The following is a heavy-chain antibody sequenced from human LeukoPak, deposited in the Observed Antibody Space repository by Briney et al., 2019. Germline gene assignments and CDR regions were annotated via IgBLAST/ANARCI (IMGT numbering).Heavy chain of an antibody. D-gene: IGHD2-15*01. CDR1: GYSFSNYW. J-gene: IGHJ4*02. CDR3: VRLPGTGLCRGGSCLHFDY. V-gene: IGHV5-51*01. Sequence: GESLQISCEGSGYSFSNYWIGWVRQMSGKGLEWMGIIYPGDSDTRYSPSFQGQVTISADKSISTAYLQWSSLKASDTAMYFCVRLPGTGLCRGGSCLHFDYWGQGAQVTVSS. CDR2: IYPGDSDT.